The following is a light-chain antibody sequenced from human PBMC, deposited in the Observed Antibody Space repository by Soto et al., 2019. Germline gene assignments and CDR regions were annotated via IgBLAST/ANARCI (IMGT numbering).Light chain of an antibody. CDR3: SSYTSSSPVV. J-gene: IGLJ2*01. CDR1: SSDVGGYNY. V-gene: IGLV2-14*01. Sequence: QSALTQPASVSGSPGQSITISCTGTSSDVGGYNYVSWYQQHPGKARKLMIYDVSNRPSGVSNRFSGSKSGNTASLTISGLQAEDEADYYCSSYTSSSPVVFGGGTNLTVL. CDR2: DVS.